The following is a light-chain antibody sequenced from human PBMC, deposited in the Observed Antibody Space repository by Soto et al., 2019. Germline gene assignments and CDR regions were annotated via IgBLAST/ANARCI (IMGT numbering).Light chain of an antibody. CDR3: QKYNSAPYT. Sequence: DIPMTQSPSSLSASVGDRVTITCRASQGIGNSLAWYQQKPGKVPQLLIYAAFTLQSGVPSRFSGSGSGTDFTLTISSLQPEDVATYYCQKYNSAPYTFGQGTKLEIK. V-gene: IGKV1-27*01. CDR1: QGIGNS. CDR2: AAF. J-gene: IGKJ2*01.